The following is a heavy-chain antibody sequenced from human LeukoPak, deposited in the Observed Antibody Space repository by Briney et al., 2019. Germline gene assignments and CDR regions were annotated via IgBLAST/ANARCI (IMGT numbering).Heavy chain of an antibody. CDR3: AKDFGAQLVRWYFDL. CDR2: ISGSGGST. Sequence: GGSLRLSCAASGFTFSSYAMSWVRQAPGKGLEWVSAISGSGGSTYYADSVKGRFTISRDNSKNTLYLQMNSLRPEDTALYYCAKDFGAQLVRWYFDLWGRGTLVTVSP. J-gene: IGHJ2*01. V-gene: IGHV3-23*01. CDR1: GFTFSSYA. D-gene: IGHD6-13*01.